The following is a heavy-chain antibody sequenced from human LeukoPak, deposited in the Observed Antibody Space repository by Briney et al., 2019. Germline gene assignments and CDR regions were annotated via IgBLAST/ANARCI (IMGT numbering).Heavy chain of an antibody. Sequence: GGSLRLSCAASGFTFRSYGMHWVRQAPGKGLEWVAVISSDGSNEYYEDSVKGRFTISRDNSRNTLYLQMNSLRPEDTAVYHCAKELPAHPDACYYAMDVWGQGTTVTVSS. CDR1: GFTFRSYG. V-gene: IGHV3-30*18. CDR3: AKELPAHPDACYYAMDV. J-gene: IGHJ6*02. CDR2: ISSDGSNE. D-gene: IGHD2-2*01.